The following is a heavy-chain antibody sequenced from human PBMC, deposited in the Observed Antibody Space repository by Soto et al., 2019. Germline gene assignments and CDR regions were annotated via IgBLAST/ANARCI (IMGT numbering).Heavy chain of an antibody. CDR3: MVWNRPSDY. D-gene: IGHD1-1*01. J-gene: IGHJ4*02. CDR1: GFTLSNVW. CDR2: INRRTDGGTT. V-gene: IGHV3-15*07. Sequence: EVQLVESGGDLVKPGGSLRLSCAAPGFTLSNVWMHWVRQAPGKGLEWVGRINRRTDGGTTDYAAPVKGRFTISRDDSENTLYLQMNSLKIEDTGMYYCMVWNRPSDYWGQGTLVTVSS.